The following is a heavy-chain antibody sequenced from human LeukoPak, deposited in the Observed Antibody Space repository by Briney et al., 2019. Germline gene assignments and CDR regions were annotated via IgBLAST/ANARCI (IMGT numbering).Heavy chain of an antibody. Sequence: SETLSLTCTVSGGSISNYYWSWIRQPAGKGLEWIGRIYTSGSTNYNPSLKSRVTMSVDTSKNQFSLKLSSVTAADTAVYYCARIKSSGWRVGFDYWGQGTLVTVSS. CDR3: ARIKSSGWRVGFDY. D-gene: IGHD6-19*01. J-gene: IGHJ4*02. CDR1: GGSISNYY. V-gene: IGHV4-4*07. CDR2: IYTSGST.